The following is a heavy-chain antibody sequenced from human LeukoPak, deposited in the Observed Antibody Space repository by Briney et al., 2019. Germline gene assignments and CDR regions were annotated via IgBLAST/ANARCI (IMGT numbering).Heavy chain of an antibody. V-gene: IGHV4-39*07. CDR3: ARDIAARLGGFDP. CDR2: IYYSGST. J-gene: IGHJ5*02. D-gene: IGHD6-6*01. CDR1: GGSISGSSYY. Sequence: SETLSLTCTVSGGSISGSSYYWGWIRQPPGKGLEWIGSIYYSGSTYYNPSLKSRVTISVDTSKNQFSLKLSSVTAADTAVYYCARDIAARLGGFDPWGQGTLVTVSS.